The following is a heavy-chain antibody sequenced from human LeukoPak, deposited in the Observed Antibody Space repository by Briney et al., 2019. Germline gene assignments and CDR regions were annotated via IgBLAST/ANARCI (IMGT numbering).Heavy chain of an antibody. J-gene: IGHJ4*02. CDR1: GFTFSSYA. D-gene: IGHD4-17*01. CDR2: ISYDGSNK. V-gene: IGHV3-30*04. CDR3: AQDLYGDYSLDY. Sequence: GGSLRLSCAASGFTFSSYAMHWVRQAPGKGLEWVAVISYDGSNKYYADSVKGRFTISRDNSKNTLYLQMNSLRAEDTAVYYCAQDLYGDYSLDYWGQGTLVTVSS.